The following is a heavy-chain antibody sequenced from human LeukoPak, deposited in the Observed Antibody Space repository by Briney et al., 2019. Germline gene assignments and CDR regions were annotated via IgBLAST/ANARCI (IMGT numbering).Heavy chain of an antibody. V-gene: IGHV4-59*01. CDR3: ARGRVSSSTWYSTYYYFFYMDF. J-gene: IGHJ6*03. D-gene: IGHD4-11*01. CDR2: VDHTGST. Sequence: SSETLSLICTVSDDSITMYYWTWIRQPPGKGLEWIGYVDHTGSTKFNPSLNGRVSISRDTSNNFFSLRLRSVTAADTAVYFCARGRVSSSTWYSTYYYFFYMDFWGKGTTVTVSS. CDR1: DDSITMYY.